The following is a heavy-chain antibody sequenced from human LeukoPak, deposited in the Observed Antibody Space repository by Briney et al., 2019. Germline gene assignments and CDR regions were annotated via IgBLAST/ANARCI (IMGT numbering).Heavy chain of an antibody. CDR2: INTNCGGT. V-gene: IGHV1-2*02. CDR3: ARVISGCCWYFVF. CDR1: GYTFTGYY. Sequence: ASVEVSFKASGYTFTGYYMHWVRQAPGQGLEWMGWINTNCGGTNNAQTFQGRVTMTRDTSTSTAYMEMRGLGSAATAVYYCARVISGCCWYFVFWGQETLVTVSS. D-gene: IGHD1-26*01. J-gene: IGHJ4*02.